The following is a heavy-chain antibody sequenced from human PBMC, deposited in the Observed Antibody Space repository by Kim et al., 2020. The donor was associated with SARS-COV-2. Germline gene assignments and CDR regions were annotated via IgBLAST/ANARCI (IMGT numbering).Heavy chain of an antibody. CDR1: GFTFSDYY. V-gene: IGHV3-11*01. CDR3: ARYLPFGDSPFDY. CDR2: ISSSGSTI. Sequence: GGSLRLSCAASGFTFSDYYMSWIRQAPGKGLEWVSYISSSGSTIYYADSVKGRFTISRDNAKNTLYLQMNSLRAEDTAVYYCARYLPFGDSPFDYWGQGTLVTVSS. J-gene: IGHJ4*02. D-gene: IGHD4-17*01.